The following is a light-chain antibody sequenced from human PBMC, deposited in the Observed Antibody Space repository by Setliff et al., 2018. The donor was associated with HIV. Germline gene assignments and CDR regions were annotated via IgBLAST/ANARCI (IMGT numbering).Light chain of an antibody. CDR1: SSNIGTDYD. CDR2: ANS. J-gene: IGLJ1*01. V-gene: IGLV1-40*01. Sequence: SVLTQPPPVSGAPGQRVTISCTGSSSNIGTDYDVHWYRQLPGTAPKLLIYANSNRPSGVPDRFSGSKSGTSASLAITGLQAEDEADYYCQSYDSSLSGYVFGTGTKVTVL. CDR3: QSYDSSLSGYV.